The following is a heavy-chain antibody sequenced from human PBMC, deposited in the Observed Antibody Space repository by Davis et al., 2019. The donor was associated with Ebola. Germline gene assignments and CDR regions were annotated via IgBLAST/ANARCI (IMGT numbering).Heavy chain of an antibody. Sequence: AASVKVSCKASGYTFTTYYMHWVRQAPGQGLEWMGIINPSGGSTNYAQKFQGRVTITADKSTSTAYMELSSLRSEDTAVYYCARDSSSDSFDYWGQGTLVTVSS. CDR3: ARDSSSDSFDY. CDR2: INPSGGST. CDR1: GYTFTTYY. J-gene: IGHJ4*02. V-gene: IGHV1-46*01. D-gene: IGHD6-6*01.